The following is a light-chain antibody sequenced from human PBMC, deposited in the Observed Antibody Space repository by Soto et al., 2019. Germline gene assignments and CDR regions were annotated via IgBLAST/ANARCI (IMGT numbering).Light chain of an antibody. CDR2: AAS. J-gene: IGKJ4*01. V-gene: IGKV1-39*01. CDR1: QSISSY. Sequence: DIQMTQSPSSLSASVGDRVTITCRASQSISSYLNWYQQKPGKAPKLLIYAASSLQSGVPSRFSGSGSGTDITLTISSLQPEDVATCYCQQSYSTPPTFGGGTKVEIK. CDR3: QQSYSTPPT.